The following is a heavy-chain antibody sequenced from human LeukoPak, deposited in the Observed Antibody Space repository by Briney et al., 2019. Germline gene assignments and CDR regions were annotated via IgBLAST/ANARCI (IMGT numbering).Heavy chain of an antibody. CDR3: AREVIYGAFDI. CDR2: IYNSGNT. D-gene: IGHD2/OR15-2a*01. CDR1: GFTVSSNY. V-gene: IGHV3-53*01. J-gene: IGHJ3*02. Sequence: GGSLRLSCAASGFTVSSNYMSWVRQAPGKGLEWVSVIYNSGNTYYADSVKGRFTISRDNSTNTLYLQMSSLRAEDTAVYYCAREVIYGAFDIWGQGTMVTVSS.